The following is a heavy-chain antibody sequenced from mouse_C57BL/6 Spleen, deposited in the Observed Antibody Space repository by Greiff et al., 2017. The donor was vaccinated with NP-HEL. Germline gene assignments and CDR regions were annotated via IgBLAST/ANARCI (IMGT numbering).Heavy chain of an antibody. J-gene: IGHJ2*01. CDR2: IYPGSSST. CDR1: GYTFTSYW. V-gene: IGHV1-55*01. CDR3: ARTTVVAPLDD. Sequence: QVQLQQPGAELVKPGASVKLSCKASGYTFTSYWIPWVQQRPGQGLEWIGYIYPGSSSTYYNEKFKGKATLTVDTSSSTAYMQLSSLTSEDAAVYCCARTTVVAPLDDWGQGTTLTVSS. D-gene: IGHD1-1*01.